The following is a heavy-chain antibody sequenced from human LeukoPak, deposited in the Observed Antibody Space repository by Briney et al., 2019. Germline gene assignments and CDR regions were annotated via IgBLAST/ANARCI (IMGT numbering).Heavy chain of an antibody. CDR1: RFSLSTSGVG. D-gene: IGHD3-16*01. Sequence: ESGPTLVKPTQTLTLTCTFSRFSLSTSGVGVGWIRQPPGKALEWLALIYWDDDKRYSPSLKSRLTITKDTSKNLVVLTMTNMDPVDTATYYCARRGGGFDYWGQGTLDTVSS. V-gene: IGHV2-5*02. CDR3: ARRGGGFDY. J-gene: IGHJ4*02. CDR2: IYWDDDK.